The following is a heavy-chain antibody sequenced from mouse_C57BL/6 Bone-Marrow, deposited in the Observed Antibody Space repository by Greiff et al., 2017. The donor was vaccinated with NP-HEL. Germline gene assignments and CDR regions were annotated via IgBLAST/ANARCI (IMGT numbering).Heavy chain of an antibody. J-gene: IGHJ3*01. CDR3: ARNYGSSPFAY. CDR2: INPYNGDT. Sequence: VQLQQSGPEQVKPGDSVKISCKASGYSFTGYFMNWVMQSHGKSLEWIGRINPYNGDTFYNQKFKGKATLTVDKSSSTAHMELRSLTSEDSAVYYCARNYGSSPFAYWGQGTLVTVSA. CDR1: GYSFTGYF. V-gene: IGHV1-20*01. D-gene: IGHD1-1*01.